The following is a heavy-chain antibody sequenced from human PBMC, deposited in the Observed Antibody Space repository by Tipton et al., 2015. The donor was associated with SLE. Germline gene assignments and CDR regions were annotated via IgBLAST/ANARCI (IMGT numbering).Heavy chain of an antibody. CDR1: GGSISSGSYY. J-gene: IGHJ6*03. CDR2: VYSSGST. V-gene: IGHV4-61*02. Sequence: TLSLTCTVSGGSISSGSYYWSWIRQPAGKGLEWIGRVYSSGSTNYNPSLKSRVTVSVDTSQNQFSLKLSSVTAADTAVYYCARAPGLERSYYYYYYMDVWDKGTTVTVSS. D-gene: IGHD1-1*01. CDR3: ARAPGLERSYYYYYYMDV.